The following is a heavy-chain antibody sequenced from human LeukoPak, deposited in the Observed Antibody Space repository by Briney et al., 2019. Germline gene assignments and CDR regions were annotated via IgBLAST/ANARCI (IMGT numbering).Heavy chain of an antibody. CDR3: AKDLKGIAAAGPGGYFDY. D-gene: IGHD6-13*01. V-gene: IGHV3-9*01. Sequence: PGRSLRLSCAASGFTFDDYAMHWVRQAPGKGLEWVSGISWNSGSIGYTVSVKGRFTISRDNAKNSLYLQMNSLRAEDTALYYCAKDLKGIAAAGPGGYFDYWGQGTLVTVSS. CDR2: ISWNSGSI. J-gene: IGHJ4*02. CDR1: GFTFDDYA.